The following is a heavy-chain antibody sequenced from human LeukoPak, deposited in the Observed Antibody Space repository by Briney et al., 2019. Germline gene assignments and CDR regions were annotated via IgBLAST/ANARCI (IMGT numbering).Heavy chain of an antibody. J-gene: IGHJ4*02. CDR1: GFXFSSYE. CDR2: TSGSGSTI. CDR3: ARGGFNYDSYHFDY. D-gene: IGHD5-18*01. V-gene: IGHV3-48*03. Sequence: GGSLRLSCAASGFXFSSYEINWVRQAPGKGQEWVSYTSGSGSTIYYADSVKGRFTISRDNAKNSLYLQMNSLRAEDTAVYYCARGGFNYDSYHFDYWGQGTLVTVSS.